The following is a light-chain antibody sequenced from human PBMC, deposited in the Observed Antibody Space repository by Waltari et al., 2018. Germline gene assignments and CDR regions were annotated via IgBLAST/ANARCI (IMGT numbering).Light chain of an antibody. J-gene: IGLJ1*01. CDR2: GVS. CDR1: SSYVRVYNS. CDR3: FSYTSTTPSYV. V-gene: IGLV2-14*03. Sequence: QSALTQPPSVSGSPGQSITISCTGTSSYVRVYNSVSWYQQPPGKAPKVMIYGVSNRPSGVSNRFSGSKSGNTASLTISGLQAEDEADYYCFSYTSTTPSYVFGTGTKVTVL.